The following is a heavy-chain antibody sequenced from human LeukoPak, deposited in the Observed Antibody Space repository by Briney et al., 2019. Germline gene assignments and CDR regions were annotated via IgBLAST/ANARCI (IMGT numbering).Heavy chain of an antibody. V-gene: IGHV1-2*06. Sequence: ASVKVSRKASGYTFTGYYMHWVRQAPGQGLEWMGRINPNSGGTNYAQKFQGRVTMTRDTSISTAYMELSRLRSDDTAVYYCARDKRVYYGSGSQYWGQGTLVTVSS. CDR3: ARDKRVYYGSGSQY. D-gene: IGHD3-10*01. CDR1: GYTFTGYY. J-gene: IGHJ4*02. CDR2: INPNSGGT.